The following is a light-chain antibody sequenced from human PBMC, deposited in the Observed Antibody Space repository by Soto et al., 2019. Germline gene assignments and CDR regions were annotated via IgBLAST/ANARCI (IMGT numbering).Light chain of an antibody. V-gene: IGKV3-11*01. J-gene: IGKJ2*01. CDR2: DAS. CDR3: QHRSNWPQT. Sequence: EIVLTQSPATLSLSPGERATLSCRASQSVSSYLAWYQQTPGQAPRLLIYDASNRATGIPARFSGSGSGTDFTLTISSLEPEDFAVYYCQHRSNWPQTFGQGTKLEIK. CDR1: QSVSSY.